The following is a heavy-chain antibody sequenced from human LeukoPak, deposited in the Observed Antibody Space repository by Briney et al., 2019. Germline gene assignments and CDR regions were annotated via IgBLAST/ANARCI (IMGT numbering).Heavy chain of an antibody. CDR3: ARVEPTRAYYFDY. V-gene: IGHV1-2*02. D-gene: IGHD1-26*01. CDR1: GYTSTGYY. Sequence: ASVKVSCKASGYTSTGYYMHWVRQAPGQGLECMGWINPNSGGTNYAQKFQGRVTMTRDTSISTAYMELSRLRSDDTAVYYCARVEPTRAYYFDYWGQGTLVTVSS. CDR2: INPNSGGT. J-gene: IGHJ4*02.